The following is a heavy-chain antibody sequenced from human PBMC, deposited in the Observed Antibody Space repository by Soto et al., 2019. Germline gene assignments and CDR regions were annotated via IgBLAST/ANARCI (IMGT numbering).Heavy chain of an antibody. D-gene: IGHD1-26*01. Sequence: QGQLVESGGGVVQPGRSLRLSCVASGFDFKTYGMHWVRQAPGKGLEWVAVIGFDGTNIHYSDSVRGRFSISRDNSENTVALQMNRLRVEEKALYFWCPTACVFNYFSYRGVRWGQGTLVTV. CDR1: GFDFKTYG. J-gene: IGHJ4*02. CDR2: IGFDGTNI. CDR3: CPTACVFNYFSYRGVR. V-gene: IGHV3-33*01.